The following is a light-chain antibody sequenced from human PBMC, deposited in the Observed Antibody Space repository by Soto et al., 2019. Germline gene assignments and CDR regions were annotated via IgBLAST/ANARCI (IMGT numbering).Light chain of an antibody. CDR2: DVS. J-gene: IGLJ1*01. CDR3: CSYAGSYTHYV. Sequence: QAVLTQPRSVSGSPGQSITISCTGTSRDVGGYNYVSWYRQHPGKAPKLMIYDVSKRPSGVPDRFSGSKSGNTASLTISGLQAEDEADYYCCSYAGSYTHYVFGTGTKLTV. V-gene: IGLV2-11*01. CDR1: SRDVGGYNY.